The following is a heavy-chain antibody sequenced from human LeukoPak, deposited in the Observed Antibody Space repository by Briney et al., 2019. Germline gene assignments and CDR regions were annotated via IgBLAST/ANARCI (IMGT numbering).Heavy chain of an antibody. D-gene: IGHD3-16*02. V-gene: IGHV3-48*03. Sequence: GGSLRLSCGAPGFIFSNYEMNWVRQAPGKGLEWISYINSSANTIYYRDSVKGRFTISRDNARNSLYLQMNSLRAEDTAVYYCVREAFDYIWGTYRLFEFWGQGTLVTVSS. CDR2: INSSANTI. CDR1: GFIFSNYE. J-gene: IGHJ4*02. CDR3: VREAFDYIWGTYRLFEF.